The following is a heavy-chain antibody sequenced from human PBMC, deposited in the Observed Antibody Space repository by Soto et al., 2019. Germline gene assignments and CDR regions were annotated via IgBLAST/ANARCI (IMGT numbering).Heavy chain of an antibody. Sequence: PGGSLRLSCAASGFTFSSYSMNWVRQAPGKGLEWVSLISWDGGSTYYADSVKGRFTISRDNSKNSLYLQMNSLRTEDTALYYCAKDGNSGSYYLFDYWGQGTLVTVSS. CDR2: ISWDGGST. V-gene: IGHV3-43*01. D-gene: IGHD1-26*01. CDR1: GFTFSSYS. CDR3: AKDGNSGSYYLFDY. J-gene: IGHJ4*02.